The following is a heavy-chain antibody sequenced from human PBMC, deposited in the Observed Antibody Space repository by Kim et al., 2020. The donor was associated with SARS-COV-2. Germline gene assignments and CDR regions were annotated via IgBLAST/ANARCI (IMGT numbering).Heavy chain of an antibody. D-gene: IGHD1-1*01. V-gene: IGHV3-7*01. CDR2: IKQDGSEK. Sequence: GGSLRLSCAASGLTFSSYWMTWVRQSPGKGLEWVANIKQDGSEKNYVDSVKGRFTISRDNAKNSLSLQMNSLRAEDTALYYCATSAPPGRRYSNYYGLDV. CDR3: ATSAPPGRRYSNYYGLDV. J-gene: IGHJ6*01. CDR1: GLTFSSYW.